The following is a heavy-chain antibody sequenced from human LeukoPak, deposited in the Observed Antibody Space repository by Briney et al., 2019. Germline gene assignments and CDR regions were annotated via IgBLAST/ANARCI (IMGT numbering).Heavy chain of an antibody. CDR3: ARVESSVTMVSNFDY. D-gene: IGHD3-10*01. V-gene: IGHV1-18*01. CDR2: ISAYNGNT. CDR1: GYTFTSYG. Sequence: GASVKVSCKASGYTFTSYGISWVRQAPGQGLEWMGWISAYNGNTNYAQKLQGRVTMTTDTSTGTVYMELRSLRSDDTAVYYCARVESSVTMVSNFDYWGQGTLVTVSS. J-gene: IGHJ4*02.